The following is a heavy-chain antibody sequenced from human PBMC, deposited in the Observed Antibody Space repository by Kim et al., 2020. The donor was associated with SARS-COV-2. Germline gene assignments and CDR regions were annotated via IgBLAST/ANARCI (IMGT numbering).Heavy chain of an antibody. Sequence: GGSLRLSCAASGFTFSSYAMSWVRQAPGKGLEWVSVIYSGGSSTYYADSVKGRFTISRDNSKNTLYLQMNSLRAEDTAVYYCAKGGAAGTWPHDAFDIWGQGTMVTVSS. J-gene: IGHJ3*02. CDR3: AKGGAAGTWPHDAFDI. CDR2: IYSGGSST. V-gene: IGHV3-23*03. D-gene: IGHD6-13*01. CDR1: GFTFSSYA.